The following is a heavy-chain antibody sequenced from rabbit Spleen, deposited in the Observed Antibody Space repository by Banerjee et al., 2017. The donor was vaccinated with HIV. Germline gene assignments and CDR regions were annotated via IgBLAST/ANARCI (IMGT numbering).Heavy chain of an antibody. D-gene: IGHD6-1*01. CDR3: ARGAYGGGDGYAL. Sequence: QEQLEESGGGLVKPGASLTLTCKASGIDFSSYNFICWVRQAPGKGLEWIACIDIGSRDFTYYASWAKGRFTISKTSSTTVTLQMTSLTAADTATYFCARGAYGGGDGYALWGPGTLVTVS. V-gene: IGHV1S45*01. CDR2: IDIGSRDFT. CDR1: GIDFSSYNF. J-gene: IGHJ4*01.